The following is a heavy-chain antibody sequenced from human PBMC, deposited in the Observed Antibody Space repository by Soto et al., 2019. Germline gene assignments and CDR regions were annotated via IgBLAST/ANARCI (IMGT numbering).Heavy chain of an antibody. V-gene: IGHV5-51*01. Sequence: GESLKISCKGSGYSFTSYWIGWVRQMPGKGLGWMGIIYPGDSDTRYSPSFQGQVTISADKSISTAYLQWSSLKASDTAMYYCARSNSGWSYYYYYGMDVWGQGTTVTVS. J-gene: IGHJ6*02. CDR2: IYPGDSDT. CDR1: GYSFTSYW. CDR3: ARSNSGWSYYYYYGMDV. D-gene: IGHD6-19*01.